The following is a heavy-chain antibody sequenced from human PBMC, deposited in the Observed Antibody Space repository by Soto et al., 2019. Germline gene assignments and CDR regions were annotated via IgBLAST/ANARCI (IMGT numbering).Heavy chain of an antibody. CDR2: MNPNSGNT. CDR1: GYPFNNYD. Sequence: VLLVQSGAEVKKPGASVKVSCKASGYPFNNYDIHWVRQAPGHGLEWMGWMNPNSGNTGYAQNFRGRVTMTQNTAIGTAYMELSSLRSDDTATYYCTRAYGAETFDFWGQGTRVTVSS. V-gene: IGHV1-8*02. D-gene: IGHD3-10*01. J-gene: IGHJ5*01. CDR3: TRAYGAETFDF.